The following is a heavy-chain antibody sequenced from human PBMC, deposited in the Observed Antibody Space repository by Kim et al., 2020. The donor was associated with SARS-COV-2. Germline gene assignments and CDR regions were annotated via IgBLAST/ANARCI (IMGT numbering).Heavy chain of an antibody. J-gene: IGHJ5*02. CDR3: GRLQRGGVIVATITAWFHP. Sequence: SETLSLTCTVSGGSISSSSYYWGWLRQPPGQGLEWIGSSYYSGSTYYNPSLKSRVTISVDTSKNQFPLKMSSVTAADTAVYYWGRLQRGGVIVATITAWFHPGGQGPLHSVSS. CDR2: SYYSGST. D-gene: IGHD5-12*01. CDR1: GGSISSSSYY. V-gene: IGHV4-39*01.